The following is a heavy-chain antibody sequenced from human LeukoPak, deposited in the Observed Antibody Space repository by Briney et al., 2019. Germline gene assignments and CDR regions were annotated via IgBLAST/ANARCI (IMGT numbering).Heavy chain of an antibody. CDR2: IYDIGST. D-gene: IGHD5-12*01. CDR1: GGSISSYY. Sequence: SETLSLTCTVSGGSISSYYWSWIRQPPGKGLEWIGYIYDIGSTSYNPSLKSRVTISVDTSSNQFSLMLTSVTAADTAVYYCARGAKTGYTGYDWNYWGQGSLVSVSS. J-gene: IGHJ4*02. V-gene: IGHV4-59*01. CDR3: ARGAKTGYTGYDWNY.